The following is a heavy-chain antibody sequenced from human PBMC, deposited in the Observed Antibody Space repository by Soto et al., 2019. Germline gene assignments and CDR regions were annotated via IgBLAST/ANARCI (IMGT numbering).Heavy chain of an antibody. CDR1: GYTFTKYG. J-gene: IGHJ6*02. Sequence: QVQLVQSGAEVKNPGASVKVSCKASGYTFTKYGIGRARRAPGQGLEWMGWINTYNGNTNYAQNVQGRVTLTTDTTTSTAYMELRSLRSNDTAIYYCAMVDVYVTPSPQDVWGQGTTVIVSS. D-gene: IGHD3-16*01. CDR2: INTYNGNT. CDR3: AMVDVYVTPSPQDV. V-gene: IGHV1-18*01.